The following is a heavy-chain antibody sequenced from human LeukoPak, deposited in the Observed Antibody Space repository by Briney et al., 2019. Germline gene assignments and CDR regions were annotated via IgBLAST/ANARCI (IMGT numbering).Heavy chain of an antibody. D-gene: IGHD3-9*01. CDR3: AGVAGFYWSSDSFDY. V-gene: IGHV1-18*01. CDR2: ISAYNGQT. J-gene: IGHJ4*02. CDR1: GYTFTTSG. Sequence: ASVKVSCKASGYTFTTSGISWVRQAPGQGLEWMGWISAYNGQTNYAQKVQGRVTMTTDTSTKIAYMELRSLGSDDTAVYYCAGVAGFYWSSDSFDYWGQGTQVTVSS.